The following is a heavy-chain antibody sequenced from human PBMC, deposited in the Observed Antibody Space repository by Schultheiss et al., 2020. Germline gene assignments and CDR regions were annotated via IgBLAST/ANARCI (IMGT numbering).Heavy chain of an antibody. V-gene: IGHV4-59*08. CDR3: ARHVNPFPEWEHFDY. Sequence: SQTLSLTCTVSGGSISSYYWNWIRQSPGKGLEWIGYIYHSGSTYYNPSLKSRVTISVDKSKNQFSLKLSSVTAADTAVYYCARHVNPFPEWEHFDYWGQGTLVTVS. CDR1: GGSISSYY. D-gene: IGHD1-26*01. CDR2: IYHSGST. J-gene: IGHJ4*02.